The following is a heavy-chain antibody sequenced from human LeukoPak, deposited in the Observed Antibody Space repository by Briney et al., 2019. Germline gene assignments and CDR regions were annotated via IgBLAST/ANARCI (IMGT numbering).Heavy chain of an antibody. D-gene: IGHD3-10*01. Sequence: GGSLRLSCAASGLTFSNYAMNWVRQASGKGLEWVSGITDSGRKTYYADSVKGRFSISRDNSRNTVYLQMSDLRAEDTAVYYCAKITKAATPNYWGQGTLVTVSS. CDR2: ITDSGRKT. J-gene: IGHJ4*02. CDR3: AKITKAATPNY. V-gene: IGHV3-23*01. CDR1: GLTFSNYA.